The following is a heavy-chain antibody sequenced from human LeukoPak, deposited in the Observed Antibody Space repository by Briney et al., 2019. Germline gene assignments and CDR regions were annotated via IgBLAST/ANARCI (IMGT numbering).Heavy chain of an antibody. CDR1: GGTFSSYA. V-gene: IGHV1-18*01. Sequence: ASVKVSCKASGGTFSSYAISWVRQAPGQGLEWMGWISAYNGNTNYAQKLQGRVTMTTDTSTSTAYMELRSLRSDDTAVYYCARLTGDQGNWFDPWGQGTLVTVSS. CDR2: ISAYNGNT. D-gene: IGHD7-27*01. J-gene: IGHJ5*02. CDR3: ARLTGDQGNWFDP.